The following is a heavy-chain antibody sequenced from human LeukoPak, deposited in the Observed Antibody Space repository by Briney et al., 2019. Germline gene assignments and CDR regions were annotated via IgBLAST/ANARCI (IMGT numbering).Heavy chain of an antibody. D-gene: IGHD5-12*01. V-gene: IGHV1-69*05. CDR2: IIPVFGTA. Sequence: GSSVKVSCKASGGTFSSYAISWVRQAPGQGLEWMGRIIPVFGTANYAQKFQGRVTITTDESTSTAYMELSSLRSEDTAVYYCASRGYSGYEKTTVYWGQGTLVTVSS. CDR3: ASRGYSGYEKTTVY. CDR1: GGTFSSYA. J-gene: IGHJ4*02.